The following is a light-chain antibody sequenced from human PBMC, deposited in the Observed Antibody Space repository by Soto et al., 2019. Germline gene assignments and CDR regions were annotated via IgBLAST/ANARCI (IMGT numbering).Light chain of an antibody. V-gene: IGKV3D-15*01. Sequence: EIVMTQSPSTLSVSPGERATLSSGASESVSDTLAWYQQKNGQAPRLLIYGASSRATGIPDRFSGSGYATEFNLTISSLLSEDFAVYYCQQYNDWPRTFGQGTKVDI. CDR1: ESVSDT. CDR2: GAS. J-gene: IGKJ1*01. CDR3: QQYNDWPRT.